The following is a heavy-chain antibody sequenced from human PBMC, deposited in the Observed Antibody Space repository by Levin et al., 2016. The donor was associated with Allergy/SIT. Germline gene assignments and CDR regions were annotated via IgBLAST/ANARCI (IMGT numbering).Heavy chain of an antibody. J-gene: IGHJ4*02. V-gene: IGHV3-7*01. D-gene: IGHD2-15*01. CDR2: IKEDGSEK. CDR1: GFTFSSYW. Sequence: GESLKISCAASGFTFSSYWMSWVRQAPGKGLEWVANIKEDGSEKYYVDSVKGRFTISRDNSKNTLYLQMNSLRAEDTAVYYCAKEPLPVSGGYYFEHWGQGTLVTVSS. CDR3: AKEPLPVSGGYYFEH.